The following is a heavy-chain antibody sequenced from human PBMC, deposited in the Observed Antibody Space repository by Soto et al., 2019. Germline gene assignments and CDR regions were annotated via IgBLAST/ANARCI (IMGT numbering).Heavy chain of an antibody. V-gene: IGHV5-10-1*01. Sequence: GESLKISCKGSGYSLTSYWISWVRQMPGKGLEWMGRIDPSDSYTNYSPSFQGHVTISADKSISTAYLQWSSLKASDTAMYYCARLRVYGDSDDAFDIWGQGTMVTVSS. CDR1: GYSLTSYW. CDR2: IDPSDSYT. J-gene: IGHJ3*02. D-gene: IGHD4-17*01. CDR3: ARLRVYGDSDDAFDI.